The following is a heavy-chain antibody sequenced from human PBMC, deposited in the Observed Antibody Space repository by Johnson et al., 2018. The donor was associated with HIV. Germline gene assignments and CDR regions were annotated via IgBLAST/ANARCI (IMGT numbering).Heavy chain of an antibody. CDR2: ISGGGGST. CDR3: AKEEWLDYGEGGNAFDI. CDR1: GFTFSSYV. D-gene: IGHD4-17*01. V-gene: IGHV3-23*04. Sequence: VQLVESGGGLVQPGGSLRLSCAASGFTFSSYVMSWVRQAPGKGLEWVSGISGGGGSTDYADSVKGRFTISRDNSKNTLFLQMNSLRAEDTATYYCAKEEWLDYGEGGNAFDIWGQGTLVTVSS. J-gene: IGHJ3*02.